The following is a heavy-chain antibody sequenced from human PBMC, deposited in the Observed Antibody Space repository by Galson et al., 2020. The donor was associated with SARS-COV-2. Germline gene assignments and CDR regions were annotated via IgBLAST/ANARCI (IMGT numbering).Heavy chain of an antibody. J-gene: IGHJ4*02. CDR1: GYTFTSYY. CDR3: AREHYYDSSGYYALDY. D-gene: IGHD3-22*01. V-gene: IGHV1-46*01. CDR2: INPSGGST. Sequence: GESLKISCKASGYTFTSYYMHWVRQAPGQGLEWMGIINPSGGSTSYAQKFQGRVTMTRDTSTSTVYMELSSLRSEDTAVYYCAREHYYDSSGYYALDYWGQGTLVTVSS.